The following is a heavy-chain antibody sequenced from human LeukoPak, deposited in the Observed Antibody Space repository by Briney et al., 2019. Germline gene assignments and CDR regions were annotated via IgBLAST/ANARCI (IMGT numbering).Heavy chain of an antibody. J-gene: IGHJ4*02. CDR1: GYIFTSYD. D-gene: IGHD6-6*01. CDR2: IIPIFGTA. CDR3: ARGTYSSSPAGFDY. Sequence: GASVKVSCKASGYIFTSYDINWVRQAPGQGLEWMGGIIPIFGTANYAQKFQGRVTITADESTSTAYMELSSLRSEDTAVYYCARGTYSSSPAGFDYWGQGTLVTVSS. V-gene: IGHV1-69*13.